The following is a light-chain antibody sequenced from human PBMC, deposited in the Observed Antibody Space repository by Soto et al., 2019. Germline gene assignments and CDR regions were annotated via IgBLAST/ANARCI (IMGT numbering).Light chain of an antibody. V-gene: IGKV1-5*01. Sequence: DIQMTQSPSTLSASVGDRVTITCRASQRISTWLAWYQQKPGKAPKLLIYDASSLETGVPSRFSGRGSGTEFTLTISSLHPDDFATYYCQQYNTYPWTFGQGTKVEIK. CDR1: QRISTW. J-gene: IGKJ1*01. CDR2: DAS. CDR3: QQYNTYPWT.